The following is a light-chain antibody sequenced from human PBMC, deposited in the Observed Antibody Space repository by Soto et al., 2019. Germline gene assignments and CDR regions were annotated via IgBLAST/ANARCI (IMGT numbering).Light chain of an antibody. CDR2: ATS. V-gene: IGKV1-12*01. CDR3: QKTNSFPLT. CDR1: QYVSEW. J-gene: IGKJ4*01. Sequence: DIQMTQSPSSVSASVGDRVTITCRASQYVSEWLAWYQQKPGKAPKPLIYATSNLRSGVPSRFSGSGSGTDFTLTISGLQTEDFATYYCQKTNSFPLTCGGGTKVEIK.